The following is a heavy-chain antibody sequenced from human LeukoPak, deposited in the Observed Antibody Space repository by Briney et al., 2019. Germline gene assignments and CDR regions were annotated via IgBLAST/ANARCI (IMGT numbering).Heavy chain of an antibody. CDR2: VSGSGDNT. CDR1: GFTFSSYA. Sequence: GGSLRLSCAASGFTFSSYAMSWVRQAPGKGLEWVSSVSGSGDNTYYADSVKGRFTISRDNSMNTLYLQMNTLRAEDMVVYYCAKDPHAGSGWYRGYFDYWGQGTLVTVSS. D-gene: IGHD6-19*01. J-gene: IGHJ4*02. CDR3: AKDPHAGSGWYRGYFDY. V-gene: IGHV3-23*01.